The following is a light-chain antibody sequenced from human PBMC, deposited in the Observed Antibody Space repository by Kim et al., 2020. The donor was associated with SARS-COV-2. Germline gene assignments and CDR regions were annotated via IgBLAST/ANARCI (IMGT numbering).Light chain of an antibody. J-gene: IGLJ2*01. V-gene: IGLV2-14*03. CDR3: SSYTSSTTLGV. CDR1: SSDVGGYNF. Sequence: QSALTQPASVSGSPGQSITISCTGTSSDVGGYNFVSWYQQHLGEAPKLIIYDVTIRPSGVSNRFSGSKSGNTASLTISGLQAVDEADYYCSSYTSSTTLGVFGGGTKLTVL. CDR2: DVT.